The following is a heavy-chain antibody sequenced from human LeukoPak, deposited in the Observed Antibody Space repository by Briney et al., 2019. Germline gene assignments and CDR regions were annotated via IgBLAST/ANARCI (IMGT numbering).Heavy chain of an antibody. Sequence: PGGSLRLSCAASGFTFSYYSMNWVRQAPGRGLEWVSCISNSSSLILYSDSVRGRFTISRDNAKNLLYLHMNSLRVEDTAVYYCAKVDRGDYSSSPVPYYNYYMNVWGKGTTVTVSS. CDR3: AKVDRGDYSSSPVPYYNYYMNV. D-gene: IGHD6-13*01. J-gene: IGHJ6*03. CDR1: GFTFSYYS. CDR2: ISNSSSLI. V-gene: IGHV3-21*01.